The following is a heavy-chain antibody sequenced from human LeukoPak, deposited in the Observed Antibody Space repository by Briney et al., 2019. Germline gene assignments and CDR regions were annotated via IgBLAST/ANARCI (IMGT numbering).Heavy chain of an antibody. CDR3: EKDWGQPAAGNAFDI. CDR2: ISWNSGSI. CDR1: GFTFDESA. J-gene: IGHJ3*02. V-gene: IGHV3-9*01. D-gene: IGHD6-13*01. Sequence: GGSLRLSCAASGFTFDESAMHWVRQPPGKCLEWVSGISWNSGSIGYADSVKGRFTFSRDNAKNSLYLQMNSQRAEDAALYYCEKDWGQPAAGNAFDIWGQGTMVTVSS.